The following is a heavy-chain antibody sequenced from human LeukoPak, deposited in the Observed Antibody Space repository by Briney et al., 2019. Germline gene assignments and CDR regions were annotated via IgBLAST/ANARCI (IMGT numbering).Heavy chain of an antibody. CDR1: GDYISSTLYY. Sequence: AETLSLTCSVSGDYISSTLYYWGWIRQPPGKGLEWVGSIFYTGASSYSLSLKSRVTIFVDTSKSHFSLNLRSVSAADTAVYYCARGPVRARYYFDFWGQGTLVTVSS. D-gene: IGHD1-1*01. J-gene: IGHJ4*02. V-gene: IGHV4-39*02. CDR2: IFYTGAS. CDR3: ARGPVRARYYFDF.